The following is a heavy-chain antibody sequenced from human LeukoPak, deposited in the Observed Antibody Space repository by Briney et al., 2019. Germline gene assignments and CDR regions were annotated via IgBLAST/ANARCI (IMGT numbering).Heavy chain of an antibody. Sequence: GGSLRLSCAASGFTFSSYSMNWVRQAPGKGLDWVSSISSSSSYIYYADSVKGRFTISRDNAKNSLYLQMNSLRAEDTAVYYCARDHYYGSGSFNYFDYWGQGTLVTVSS. V-gene: IGHV3-21*01. CDR2: ISSSSSYI. D-gene: IGHD3-10*01. CDR1: GFTFSSYS. CDR3: ARDHYYGSGSFNYFDY. J-gene: IGHJ4*02.